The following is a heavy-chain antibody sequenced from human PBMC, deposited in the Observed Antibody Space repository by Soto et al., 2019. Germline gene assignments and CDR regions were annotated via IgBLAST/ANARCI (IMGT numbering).Heavy chain of an antibody. CDR3: ARGFRTTFHPSSYYYGMDV. Sequence: SLRLSCAASAFTVSSYAMQWVRQAPGKGLEWVAGISYDGSNQYLAASEKRRITISRHNSKNSLYLQINCLRAEDTAVYFCARGFRTTFHPSSYYYGMDVCGQVPTVTVSS. CDR1: AFTVSSYA. J-gene: IGHJ6*02. V-gene: IGHV3-30-3*01. D-gene: IGHD4-17*01. CDR2: ISYDGSNQ.